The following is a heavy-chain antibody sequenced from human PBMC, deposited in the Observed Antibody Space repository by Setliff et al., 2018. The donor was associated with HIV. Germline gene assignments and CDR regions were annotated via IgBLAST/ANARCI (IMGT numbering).Heavy chain of an antibody. J-gene: IGHJ5*01. Sequence: GGSLRLSCAASGFTFSSYWMHWVRQAPGKGLEWVSTISSGSNIYYADSVKGRFTISRDNAENLLYLQMNSLRAEDTAVYYCARGGANPSWFDSWGQGTLVTVSS. V-gene: IGHV3-21*01. CDR2: ISSGSNI. D-gene: IGHD3-16*01. CDR1: GFTFSSYW. CDR3: ARGGANPSWFDS.